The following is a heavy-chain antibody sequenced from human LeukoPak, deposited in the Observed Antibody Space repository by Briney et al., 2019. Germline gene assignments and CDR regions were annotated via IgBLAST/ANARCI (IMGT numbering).Heavy chain of an antibody. CDR1: GGTFSSYA. D-gene: IGHD6-19*01. Sequence: SVKVSCKASGGTFSSYAISWVRQAPGQGLEWMGGIIPIFGTANYAQKFQGRVTMTRDTSISTAYMELSRLRSDDTAVYYCASSIAVAGTGFDYWGQGTLVTVSS. J-gene: IGHJ4*02. V-gene: IGHV1-69*05. CDR3: ASSIAVAGTGFDY. CDR2: IIPIFGTA.